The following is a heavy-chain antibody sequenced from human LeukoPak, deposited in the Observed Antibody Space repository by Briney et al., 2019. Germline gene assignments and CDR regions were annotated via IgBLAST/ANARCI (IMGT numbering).Heavy chain of an antibody. CDR3: ATAYGPTLDY. J-gene: IGHJ4*02. D-gene: IGHD3-10*01. CDR2: IYSGGST. V-gene: IGHV3-NL1*01. CDR1: GFTFSSYG. Sequence: PGRSLRLSCAASGFTFSSYGMHWVRQAPGKGLEWVSVIYSGGSTHYADSVKGRFTISRDNSKNTLYLQMNSLRAEDTAVYYCATAYGPTLDYWGQGTLVTVSS.